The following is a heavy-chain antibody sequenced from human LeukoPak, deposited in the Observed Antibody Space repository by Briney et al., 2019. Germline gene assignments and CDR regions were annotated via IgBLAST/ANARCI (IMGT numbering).Heavy chain of an antibody. CDR1: GFPLSSYA. V-gene: IGHV3-23*01. Sequence: TGGPLRLSCAASGFPLSSYAMSGAPQAPGKALEWVSAISCSGCSTYYADSVKGRFTISRDSSQNTLYLQTNSLRAEDTAVYYCAKRTFGELSLFAYWGQGPLVTVSS. CDR3: AKRTFGELSLFAY. D-gene: IGHD3-10*01. J-gene: IGHJ4*02. CDR2: ISCSGCST.